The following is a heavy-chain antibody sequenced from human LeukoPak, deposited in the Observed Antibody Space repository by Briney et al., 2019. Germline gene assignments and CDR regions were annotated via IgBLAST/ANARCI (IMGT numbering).Heavy chain of an antibody. CDR3: AKRDGSGWAAEDY. J-gene: IGHJ4*02. D-gene: IGHD6-19*01. Sequence: GGSLRLSCTASEFSLTSIAMSWFRQAPGKGLEWVSTISGGAGGSTYYADSVKSRFTISRDNSKNTVYLQMNTLRAEDTAVYYCAKRDGSGWAAEDYWGPGTLVTVSP. CDR2: ISGGAGGST. CDR1: EFSLTSIA. V-gene: IGHV3-23*01.